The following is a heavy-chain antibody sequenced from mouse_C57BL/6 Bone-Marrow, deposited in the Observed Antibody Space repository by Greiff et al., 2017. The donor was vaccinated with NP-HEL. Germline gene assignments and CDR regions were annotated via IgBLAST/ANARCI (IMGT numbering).Heavy chain of an antibody. Sequence: QVQLQQSGPGLVQPSQSLSITCTVSGFSLTSYGVHWVRQSPGKGLAWLGVIWRGGSTDYNAAFISRLSISKDNSKSQVFFKMNSLQADDTAIYYCARNGNSFAYWGQGTLVTVSA. CDR2: IWRGGST. CDR1: GFSLTSYG. CDR3: ARNGNSFAY. J-gene: IGHJ3*01. D-gene: IGHD2-1*01. V-gene: IGHV2-2*01.